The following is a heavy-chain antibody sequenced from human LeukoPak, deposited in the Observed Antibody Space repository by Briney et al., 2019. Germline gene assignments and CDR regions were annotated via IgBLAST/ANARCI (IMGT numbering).Heavy chain of an antibody. CDR2: IYYSGST. V-gene: IGHV4-30-4*08. CDR3: ARQVWSRNRNFDY. Sequence: PSETLSLTCTVSGGSISSGDYYWSWIRQPPGKGLEWIGYIYYSGSTYYNPSLKSRVTISVDTSKNQFSLKLSSVTAADTAVYYCARQVWSRNRNFDYWGQGTLVTVSS. CDR1: GGSISSGDYY. D-gene: IGHD1-14*01. J-gene: IGHJ4*02.